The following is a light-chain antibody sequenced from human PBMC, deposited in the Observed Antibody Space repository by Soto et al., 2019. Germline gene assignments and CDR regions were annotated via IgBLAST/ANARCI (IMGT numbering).Light chain of an antibody. CDR3: QQYGSAPLT. J-gene: IGKJ4*01. V-gene: IGKV3-20*01. CDR2: GSY. CDR1: ESVSDNY. Sequence: EIVLTQSPGTLSLSPGERATLSCRASESVSDNYLAWSQQRSGQAPRLVIYGSYSRASAVPDRFSGSGSGADVTLTISRLEPEDFAVYYCQQYGSAPLTSGGATHVEIK.